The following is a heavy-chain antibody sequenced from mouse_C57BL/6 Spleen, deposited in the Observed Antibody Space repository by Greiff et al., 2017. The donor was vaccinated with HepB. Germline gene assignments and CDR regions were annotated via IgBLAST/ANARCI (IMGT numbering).Heavy chain of an antibody. CDR1: GYAFSSSW. Sequence: QVQLKESGPELVKPGASVKISCKASGYAFSSSWMNWVKQRPGKGLEWIGRIYPGDGDTNYNGKFKGKATLTADKSSSTAYMQLSSLTSEDSAVYFCARSLTTVVATEAMDYWGQGTSVTVSS. D-gene: IGHD1-1*01. V-gene: IGHV1-82*01. CDR2: IYPGDGDT. J-gene: IGHJ4*01. CDR3: ARSLTTVVATEAMDY.